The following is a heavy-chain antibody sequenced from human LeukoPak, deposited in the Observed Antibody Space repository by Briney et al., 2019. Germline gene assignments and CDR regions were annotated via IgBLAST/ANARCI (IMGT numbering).Heavy chain of an antibody. Sequence: GASVKVSCTASGYTFTSYHMHWVRQAPGQGLEWMGLINLSGGSTTYAQRFQGRVTLTRDTSTSTVYMELSSLRSEDTAVYYCARDYVDDIPMIKDYWGQGTLVTVSS. D-gene: IGHD2-8*01. V-gene: IGHV1-46*01. J-gene: IGHJ4*02. CDR3: ARDYVDDIPMIKDY. CDR1: GYTFTSYH. CDR2: INLSGGST.